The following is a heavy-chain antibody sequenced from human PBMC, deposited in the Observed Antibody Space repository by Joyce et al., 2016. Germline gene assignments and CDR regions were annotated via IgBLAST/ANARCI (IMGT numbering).Heavy chain of an antibody. J-gene: IGHJ3*02. Sequence: QVHLVVSGGGVVQPGRSLRLSCAASGFTFNQYAIHWVRQAPGKGLEWVAVISYDGSNKYYADSVKDRFTISRDNSKNTLYLQVNSRRPEDTAIYYCARDRTISIFGVGNDAFDIWGQGTMVTVSS. V-gene: IGHV3-30-3*01. CDR1: GFTFNQYA. CDR3: ARDRTISIFGVGNDAFDI. CDR2: ISYDGSNK. D-gene: IGHD3-3*01.